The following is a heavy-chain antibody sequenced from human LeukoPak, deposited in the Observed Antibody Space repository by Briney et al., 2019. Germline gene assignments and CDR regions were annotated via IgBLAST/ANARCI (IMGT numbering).Heavy chain of an antibody. CDR1: GGTFSSYA. Sequence: GASVKVSCKASGGTFSSYAISWVRQAPGQGLEWMGGIIPIFGTANYAQKFQGRVTITTDESTSTAYMELSSLRSEDTAVYYCASRMATMRNYYYYMGVWGKGTTVTVSS. V-gene: IGHV1-69*05. D-gene: IGHD5-24*01. CDR2: IIPIFGTA. CDR3: ASRMATMRNYYYYMGV. J-gene: IGHJ6*03.